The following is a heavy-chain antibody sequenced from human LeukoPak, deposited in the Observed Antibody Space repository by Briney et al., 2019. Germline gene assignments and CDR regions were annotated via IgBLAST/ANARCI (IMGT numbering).Heavy chain of an antibody. D-gene: IGHD3-3*01. Sequence: SETLSLTCAVYGGSFSGYYWRWIRQPPGKGLEWIGEINHSGSTNYNPSLKSRVTISVDTSKNQFSLKLSSVTAADTAVYYCASRPYDFWSGYYSDWLDPWGQGTLVTVSS. J-gene: IGHJ5*02. CDR3: ASRPYDFWSGYYSDWLDP. CDR2: INHSGST. V-gene: IGHV4-34*01. CDR1: GGSFSGYY.